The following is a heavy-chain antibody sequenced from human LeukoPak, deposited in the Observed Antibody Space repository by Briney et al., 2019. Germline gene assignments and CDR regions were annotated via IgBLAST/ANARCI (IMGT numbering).Heavy chain of an antibody. J-gene: IGHJ4*02. D-gene: IGHD3-10*01. CDR3: ASGIRSWFGELFFDY. CDR1: GGSISSYY. V-gene: IGHV4-59*01. Sequence: SETLSLTCTVSGGSISSYYWSWIRQPPGKGLEWIGHIYYSGSTNYNPSLKSRVTISVDTSKNQFSLKLSSVTAADTAVYYCASGIRSWFGELFFDYWGQGTLVTVSS. CDR2: IYYSGST.